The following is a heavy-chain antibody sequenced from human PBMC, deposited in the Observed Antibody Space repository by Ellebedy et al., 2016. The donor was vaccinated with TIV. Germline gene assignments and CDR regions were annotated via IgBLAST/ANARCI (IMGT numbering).Heavy chain of an antibody. CDR3: ARDRSYSPTD. V-gene: IGHV3-30*04. CDR1: GFTLSNYA. Sequence: GESLKISXAAPGFTLSNYAMNRVRQTPGKGLEWVAFISYDGNNKYYADSVKGRFTLSRDNSKSTLFLEMSSLRTEDTAVYYCARDRSYSPTDWGQGTLVTVSS. J-gene: IGHJ4*02. CDR2: ISYDGNNK. D-gene: IGHD1-26*01.